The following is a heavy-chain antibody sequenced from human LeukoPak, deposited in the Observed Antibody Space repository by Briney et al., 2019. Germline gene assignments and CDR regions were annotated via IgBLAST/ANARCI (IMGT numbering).Heavy chain of an antibody. Sequence: ASVKVSCKASGYTFTSYGISWVRQAPGQGLEWMGWISAYNGNTNYAQKLQGRVTMTTDTSTSTAYMELRSLRSDDTAVYYCAKVQGRWNDGSDAFDVWGRGTLVTVSS. CDR3: AKVQGRWNDGSDAFDV. V-gene: IGHV1-18*01. D-gene: IGHD1-1*01. CDR2: ISAYNGNT. CDR1: GYTFTSYG. J-gene: IGHJ3*01.